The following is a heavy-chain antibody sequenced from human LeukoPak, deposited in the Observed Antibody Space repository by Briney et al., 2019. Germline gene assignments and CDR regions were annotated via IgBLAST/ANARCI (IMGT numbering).Heavy chain of an antibody. CDR3: AKYRIRYYDSSGPTYAFDI. J-gene: IGHJ3*02. CDR2: ISGSGGST. D-gene: IGHD3-22*01. V-gene: IGHV3-23*01. Sequence: GGSLRLSCAASGFTFSSYAMSWVRQAPGKGLEWVSAISGSGGSTYYADSVKGRFTISRDNSKNTLYLQMNSLRAEDTAVYYCAKYRIRYYDSSGPTYAFDIWGQGTMVTVSS. CDR1: GFTFSSYA.